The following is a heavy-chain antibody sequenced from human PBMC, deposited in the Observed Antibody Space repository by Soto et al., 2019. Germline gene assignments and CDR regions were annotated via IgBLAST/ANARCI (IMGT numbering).Heavy chain of an antibody. V-gene: IGHV1-69*13. CDR3: AAEIAARVSYSDSGMDV. CDR1: GGTLSSYA. D-gene: IGHD6-6*01. CDR2: IIPIFGTA. J-gene: IGHJ6*02. Sequence: SVKVSCKASGGTLSSYASSWVRQAPAQGLEWMGGIIPIFGTANYAQKFQGRVTITADESTSTAYMELSSLRSEDTAVYYCAAEIAARVSYSDSGMDVGGQGTRV.